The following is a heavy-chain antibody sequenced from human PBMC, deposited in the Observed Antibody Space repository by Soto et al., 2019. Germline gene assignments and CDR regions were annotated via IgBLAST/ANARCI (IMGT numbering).Heavy chain of an antibody. CDR3: AKVYYDILTGYSDYYYYGMDV. J-gene: IGHJ6*02. D-gene: IGHD3-9*01. CDR2: ISGSGGST. CDR1: GFTFSSYA. V-gene: IGHV3-23*01. Sequence: GGSLRLFCAASGFTFSSYAMSWVRQAPGKGLEWVSAISGSGGSTYYADSVKGRFTISRDNSKNTLYLQMNSLRAEDTAVYYCAKVYYDILTGYSDYYYYGMDVWGQGTTVTVSS.